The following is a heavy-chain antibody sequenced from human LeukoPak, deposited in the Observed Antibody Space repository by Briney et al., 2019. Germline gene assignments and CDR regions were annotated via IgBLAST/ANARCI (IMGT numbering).Heavy chain of an antibody. D-gene: IGHD6-6*01. J-gene: IGHJ4*02. CDR3: ARSEQLVPLFDY. CDR1: GGTFSSYA. V-gene: IGHV1-69*13. CDR2: IIPIFGTA. Sequence: SVKVSCKASGGTFSSYAISWVRQAPGQGPEWMGGIIPIFGTANYAQKFQGRVTITADESTSTAYMELSSLRSEDTAVYYCARSEQLVPLFDYWGQGTLVTVSS.